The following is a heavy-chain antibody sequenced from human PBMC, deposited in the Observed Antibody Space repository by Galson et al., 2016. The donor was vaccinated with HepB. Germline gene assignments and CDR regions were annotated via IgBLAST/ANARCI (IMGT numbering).Heavy chain of an antibody. CDR1: GFKFPNHA. J-gene: IGHJ4*02. CDR2: ISGDGGSP. V-gene: IGHV3-23*01. CDR3: AKDGETSVFYSGWDS. D-gene: IGHD3-22*01. Sequence: SLRLSCAASGFKFPNHAMTWVRQAPGRGLEWVSSISGDGGSPYYAGSVKGRFTVSRDNSKNTLFLQMDSLRAGDTAVYFCAKDGETSVFYSGWDSWGQGTLVTVSS.